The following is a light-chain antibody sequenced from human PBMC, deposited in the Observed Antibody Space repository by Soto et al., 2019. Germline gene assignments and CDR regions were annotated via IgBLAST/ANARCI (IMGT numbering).Light chain of an antibody. CDR1: QTITIF. V-gene: IGKV1-39*01. J-gene: IGKJ2*01. Sequence: DIQMTQSPSSLSASVGDRVTITCRASQTITIFLNWYQQKPGKAPRLLIYASSILQSGVPSRFSGSGSGTGFNLTISSLQSEDYATYYCQQSYSAPTFGQGTKLEIK. CDR2: ASS. CDR3: QQSYSAPT.